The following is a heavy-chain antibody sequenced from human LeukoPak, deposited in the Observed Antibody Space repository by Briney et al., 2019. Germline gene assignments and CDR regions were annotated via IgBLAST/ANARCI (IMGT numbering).Heavy chain of an antibody. CDR1: GYIFTSYA. Sequence: ASVKVSCKASGYIFTSYAIHWVRQAPGQRLEWMGWINAGNGNTKYSQKFQGRVTITRDTSASTAYMELSSLRSEDTAVYYCARLRLGYYYYGMDVWGQGTTVTVSS. D-gene: IGHD1-1*01. CDR3: ARLRLGYYYYGMDV. V-gene: IGHV1-3*01. CDR2: INAGNGNT. J-gene: IGHJ6*02.